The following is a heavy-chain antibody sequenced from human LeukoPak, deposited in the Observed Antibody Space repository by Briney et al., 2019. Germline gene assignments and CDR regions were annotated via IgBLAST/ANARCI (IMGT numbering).Heavy chain of an antibody. D-gene: IGHD2-15*01. CDR1: GFTFSSYG. V-gene: IGHV3-33*06. CDR2: IWYDGSNK. J-gene: IGHJ5*02. Sequence: GGSLRLSCAASGFTFSSYGMHWVRQAPGKVLEWVAVIWYDGSNKYYADSVKGRFTISRDNSKNTLYLQMNSLRAEDTAVYYCAKDPYCSGGSCYSSNWFDPWGQGTLVTVSP. CDR3: AKDPYCSGGSCYSSNWFDP.